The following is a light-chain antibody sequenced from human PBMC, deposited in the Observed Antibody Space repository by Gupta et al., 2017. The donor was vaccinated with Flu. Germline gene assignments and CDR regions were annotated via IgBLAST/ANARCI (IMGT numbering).Light chain of an antibody. V-gene: IGLV3-19*01. CDR1: SLRSYY. J-gene: IGLJ3*02. CDR3: NSRDSSGNQWV. Sequence: SSELTQDPAVSVALGQTVRITCQGDSLRSYYASWYQQKPGQAPVLVIYGKNNRLSGIPDRFSGSSSGNTASLTITGAQAEDEADYYCNSRDSSGNQWVFGGGTKLTVL. CDR2: GKN.